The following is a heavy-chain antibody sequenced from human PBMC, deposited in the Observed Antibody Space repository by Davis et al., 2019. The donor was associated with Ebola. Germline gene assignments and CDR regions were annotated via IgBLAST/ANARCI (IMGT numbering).Heavy chain of an antibody. J-gene: IGHJ4*02. Sequence: ASVKVSCKASGYTFTSYGISWVRQAPGQGLEWMGWISAYNGNTNYAQKLHGRVTMPTDTSTSTAYMELRSLRSDDTAVYYCAREHYYYDSSGYHNYFDYWGQGTLVTVSS. CDR1: GYTFTSYG. CDR3: AREHYYYDSSGYHNYFDY. V-gene: IGHV1-18*01. CDR2: ISAYNGNT. D-gene: IGHD3-22*01.